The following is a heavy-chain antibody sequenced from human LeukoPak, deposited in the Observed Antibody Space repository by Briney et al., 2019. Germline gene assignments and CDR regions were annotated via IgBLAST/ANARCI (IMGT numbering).Heavy chain of an antibody. D-gene: IGHD3-10*01. V-gene: IGHV6-1*01. CDR2: TYYRSKLYN. CDR3: ARDEINVGSPLDY. J-gene: IGHJ4*02. CDR1: GDSVSSHSAA. Sequence: PSQTLSLTCAISGDSVSSHSAAWNWIRQSPSRGLEWLVRTYYRSKLYNDYAISVKSRITINPDTSKNQFSLQLNSVTPEDTAVYYCARDEINVGSPLDYWGQGTLVTVSS.